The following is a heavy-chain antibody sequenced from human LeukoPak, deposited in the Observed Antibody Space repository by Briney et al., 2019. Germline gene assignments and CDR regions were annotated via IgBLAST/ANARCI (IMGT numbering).Heavy chain of an antibody. CDR3: ARAYYYESRGYYEASDY. CDR1: GYTFTSYS. Sequence: GASVKVSCKASGYTFTSYSMYWVRQAPGQGLEWMGIINPSGGSTSYAQKFQGRVTMTRDTSTSTVYMELTSLRSADTAVYYCARAYYYESRGYYEASDYWGQGTLVTVSS. V-gene: IGHV1-46*01. J-gene: IGHJ4*02. D-gene: IGHD3-22*01. CDR2: INPSGGST.